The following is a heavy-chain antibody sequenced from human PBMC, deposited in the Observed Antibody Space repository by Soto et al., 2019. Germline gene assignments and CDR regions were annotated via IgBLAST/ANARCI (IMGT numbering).Heavy chain of an antibody. V-gene: IGHV4-30-2*01. CDR1: GGSISSGGYS. CDR3: AQGGGGPGEITATEYFQH. D-gene: IGHD2-15*01. J-gene: IGHJ1*01. Sequence: SETLSLTCAVSGGSISSGGYSWSWILHPPGKGLEWIGYIYHSGSTYYNPSLKSRVTISVDRSKNQFSLKLSSVTAADTAVYYCAQGGGGPGEITATEYFQHWGQGTLVTVSS. CDR2: IYHSGST.